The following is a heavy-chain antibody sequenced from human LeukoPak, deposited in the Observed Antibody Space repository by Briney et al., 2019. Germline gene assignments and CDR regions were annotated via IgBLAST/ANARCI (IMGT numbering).Heavy chain of an antibody. J-gene: IGHJ4*02. CDR2: ISYSGST. D-gene: IGHD1-26*01. CDR1: GDSISTYY. V-gene: IGHV4-59*01. CDR3: ARGLGGSYLDY. Sequence: PSETLSLTCTVSGDSISTYYWSWIRQPPGKGLEWIGYISYSGSTNYNPSLKSRVTISVDTSKNQFFLKLSSVTAADTAVYYCARGLGGSYLDYWGQGTLVTVSS.